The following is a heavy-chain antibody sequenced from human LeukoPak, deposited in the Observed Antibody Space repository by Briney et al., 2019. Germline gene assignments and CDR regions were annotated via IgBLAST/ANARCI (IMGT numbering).Heavy chain of an antibody. J-gene: IGHJ4*02. V-gene: IGHV1-8*02. CDR3: ARKGASDY. CDR2: MNPNSGNT. Sequence: ASVKVSCKASGYTFTSYGISWVRQATGQGLEWMGWMNPNSGNTGYAQNFQGRITMTRDTSTSTAYMELSNLTSEDTAVYYCARKGASDYWGQGSLVTVSS. CDR1: GYTFTSYG.